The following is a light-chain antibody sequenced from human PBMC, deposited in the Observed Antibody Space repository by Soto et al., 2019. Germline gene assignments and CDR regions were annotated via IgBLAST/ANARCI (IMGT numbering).Light chain of an antibody. V-gene: IGLV2-14*01. J-gene: IGLJ2*01. CDR1: SSDVGGYNY. CDR2: EVS. CDR3: SSYISSSTLVV. Sequence: QPALTQPASVSGSPGQSITISCTGTSSDVGGYNYVSWYQQHPDKAPKLMIYEVSSRPSGVSNRFSGSKSGNTASLTISGLQAEDEADYYCSSYISSSTLVVFGGGTKLTVL.